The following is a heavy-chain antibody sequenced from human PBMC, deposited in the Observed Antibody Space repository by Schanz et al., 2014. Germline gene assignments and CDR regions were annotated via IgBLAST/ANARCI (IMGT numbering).Heavy chain of an antibody. Sequence: DVQLVESGGTLVQPWGSLIISCAASGFTFSSYWMVWLRQAPGKGREWVANIEGDGTRTYYVDSVKGRFTVSRDNGENSLYLHMRSLRVDDTAVYYCARDADYNPTSDFWYDAYDFWGQGTVVTVSS. J-gene: IGHJ3*01. V-gene: IGHV3-7*01. CDR1: GFTFSSYW. D-gene: IGHD1-1*01. CDR2: IEGDGTRT. CDR3: ARDADYNPTSDFWYDAYDF.